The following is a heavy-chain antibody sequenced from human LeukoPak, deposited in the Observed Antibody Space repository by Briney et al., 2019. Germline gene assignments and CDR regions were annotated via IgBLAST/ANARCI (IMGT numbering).Heavy chain of an antibody. Sequence: PGGSLRLSCAASGFTFNTYSMNWVRQAPGKGLEWVSSISSSSNYIYYADSLKGRFTISRDNAKNSLYLQMNSLRAEDTAVYYCAREAYDDFWSGSWRYYYYMDVWGKGITVTVSS. CDR2: ISSSSNYI. CDR1: GFTFNTYS. V-gene: IGHV3-21*01. CDR3: AREAYDDFWSGSWRYYYYMDV. D-gene: IGHD3-3*01. J-gene: IGHJ6*03.